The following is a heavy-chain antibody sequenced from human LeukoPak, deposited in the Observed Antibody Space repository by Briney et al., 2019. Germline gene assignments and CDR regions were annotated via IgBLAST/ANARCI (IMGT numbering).Heavy chain of an antibody. J-gene: IGHJ3*02. CDR1: GFTFSSYA. CDR3: VRLGKEMATIGI. CDR2: ISGSGGST. D-gene: IGHD5-24*01. Sequence: SGGSLRLSCAASGFTFSSYAMSWVRQAPGKGLEWVSAISGSGGSTYYADSVKGRFTISRDNSENTLYLQMNSLRAEDTAVYYCVRLGKEMATIGIWGQGTMVTVSS. V-gene: IGHV3-23*01.